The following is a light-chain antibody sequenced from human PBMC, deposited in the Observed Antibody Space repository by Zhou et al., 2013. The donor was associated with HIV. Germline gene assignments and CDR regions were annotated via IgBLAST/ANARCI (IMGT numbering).Light chain of an antibody. Sequence: EFVLTQSPGTLSLSPGERVTLSCRASQSVSNYLAWYQQKPGQAPRLLIYDASNRATGIPARFSGSGSGTDFTLTISSLEPEDFAVYYCQQRSNWPPLTFGGGTKVEIK. CDR3: QQRSNWPPLT. CDR1: QSVSNY. J-gene: IGKJ4*01. V-gene: IGKV3-11*01. CDR2: DAS.